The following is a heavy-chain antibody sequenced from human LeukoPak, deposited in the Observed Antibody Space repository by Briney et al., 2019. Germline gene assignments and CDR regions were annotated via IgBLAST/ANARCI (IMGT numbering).Heavy chain of an antibody. V-gene: IGHV3-23*01. CDR2: ISGSGGST. D-gene: IGHD2-2*01. CDR1: GFTFSNYG. Sequence: GGTLRLSCVASGFTFSNYGMSWVRQAPGKGLEWVSAISGSGGSTYYADSVKGRFTTSRYNSKKTLYLQMNSLRTEDTAVYYCAKVLEDIVVVPAAPFDYWGQGTLVTVSS. J-gene: IGHJ4*02. CDR3: AKVLEDIVVVPAAPFDY.